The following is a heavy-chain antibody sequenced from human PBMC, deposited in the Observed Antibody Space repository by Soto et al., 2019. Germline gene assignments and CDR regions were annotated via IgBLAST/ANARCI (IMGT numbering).Heavy chain of an antibody. J-gene: IGHJ6*02. Sequence: SGPTLVNPTQTLTLTCTFSGFSLTTNKMSVSWIRQHPGKGLEWIGYIYYSGSTYYNPSLKSRVTISVDTSKNQFSLKLSSVTAADTAVYYCARVFGFGGMDVWGQGTTVTVSS. D-gene: IGHD3-10*01. CDR2: IYYSGST. CDR1: GFSLTTNKMS. CDR3: ARVFGFGGMDV. V-gene: IGHV4-31*03.